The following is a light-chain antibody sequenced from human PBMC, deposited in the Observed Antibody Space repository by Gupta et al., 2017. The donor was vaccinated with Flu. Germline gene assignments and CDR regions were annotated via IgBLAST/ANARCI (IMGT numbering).Light chain of an antibody. CDR3: QHRRSWPLT. J-gene: IGKJ4*01. Sequence: EIVLTQSPATLSLSPGERATLSCRASQSVSINLAWYQQKPGQAPRLLIYDASNRATGIPARFSGNGSGTDFTLTISNVEPEDFALYFCQHRRSWPLTFGGGTKVEIK. CDR2: DAS. V-gene: IGKV3-11*01. CDR1: QSVSIN.